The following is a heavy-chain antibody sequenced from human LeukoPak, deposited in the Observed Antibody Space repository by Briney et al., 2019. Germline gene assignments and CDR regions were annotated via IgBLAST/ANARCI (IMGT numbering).Heavy chain of an antibody. CDR3: ARVGGGDFHY. V-gene: IGHV4-38-2*02. CDR1: GYSISSGYY. D-gene: IGHD2-21*01. Sequence: SETLSLTCTVSGYSISSGYYWAWIRQSPGKGLAWIGSTYHSGITYYKPSLKSRATISVDTSKNHFSLNLSSVTAADTAVYYCARVGGGDFHYWGQGTLVTVSS. CDR2: TYHSGIT. J-gene: IGHJ4*02.